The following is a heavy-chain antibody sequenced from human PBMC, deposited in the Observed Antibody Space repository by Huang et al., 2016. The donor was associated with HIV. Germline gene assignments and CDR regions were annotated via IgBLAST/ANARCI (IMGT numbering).Heavy chain of an antibody. J-gene: IGHJ5*02. CDR3: AKDAYDGEYNWFDP. V-gene: IGHV3-30*18. D-gene: IGHD3-10*01. CDR2: ISYDGSKK. Sequence: QVQLVESGGGVVQPGRSLRLSCAASGFTFSSYGMHWVRQAPGKGLEWVAVISYDGSKKYDADAVKGRFTISRDNSKNTLYLQMNSLRAEDTAVYYCAKDAYDGEYNWFDPWGQGTLVTVSS. CDR1: GFTFSSYG.